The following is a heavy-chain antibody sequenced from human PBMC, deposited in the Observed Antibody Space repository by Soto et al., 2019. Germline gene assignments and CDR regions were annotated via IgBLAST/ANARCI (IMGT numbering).Heavy chain of an antibody. D-gene: IGHD6-19*01. CDR1: GFSLSTSGMC. J-gene: IGHJ4*02. Sequence: SGPTLVNPTQTLTLTCTLSGFSLSTSGMCVSWIRQPPGKALEWIARIDWDDEKYYTTSLKTRLTISKDTSKNQVVLTMTNMDPVDTATYYCARVWYSSGWYYFDQWGQGTLVTVSS. CDR2: IDWDDEK. CDR3: ARVWYSSGWYYFDQ. V-gene: IGHV2-70*10.